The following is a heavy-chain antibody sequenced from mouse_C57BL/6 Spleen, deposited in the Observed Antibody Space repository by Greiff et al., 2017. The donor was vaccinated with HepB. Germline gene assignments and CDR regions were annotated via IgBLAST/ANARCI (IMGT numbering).Heavy chain of an antibody. CDR1: GYTFTDYY. CDR3: ARQGLTGTSYYFDY. V-gene: IGHV1-26*01. Sequence: VQLQQSGPELVKPGASVKISCKASGYTFTDYYMNWVKQSHGKSLEWIGDINPNNGGTSYNQKFKGKATLTVDKSSSTAYMELRSLTSEDSAVYYCARQGLTGTSYYFDYWGQGTTLTVSS. J-gene: IGHJ2*01. D-gene: IGHD4-1*01. CDR2: INPNNGGT.